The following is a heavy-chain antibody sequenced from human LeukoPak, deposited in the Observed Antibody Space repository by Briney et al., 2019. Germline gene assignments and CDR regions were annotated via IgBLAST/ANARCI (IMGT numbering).Heavy chain of an antibody. Sequence: ASVKVSCKASGYTFTSYGISWVRQAPGQGLEWMGWISAYNGNTNYAQKLQGRVTMTTDTSTSTAYMELRSLRSDDTAVYYCARGRGLLWFGEPLDYWGQGTLVSVSS. CDR2: ISAYNGNT. CDR1: GYTFTSYG. V-gene: IGHV1-18*01. D-gene: IGHD3-10*01. J-gene: IGHJ4*02. CDR3: ARGRGLLWFGEPLDY.